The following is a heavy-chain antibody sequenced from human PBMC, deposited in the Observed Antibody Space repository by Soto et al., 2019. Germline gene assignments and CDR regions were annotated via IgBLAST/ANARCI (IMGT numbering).Heavy chain of an antibody. CDR2: IIPILGIA. CDR1: EGTFSSYT. J-gene: IGHJ6*03. V-gene: IGHV1-69*02. CDR3: ARGSSSTSFDYYYYMDV. Sequence: QVQLVQSGAEVKKPGSSVKVSCKASEGTFSSYTISWVRQAPGQGLEWMGRIIPILGIANYAQKFQGRVTITADKSTSTAYMELSSLRSEDTAVYYCARGSSSTSFDYYYYMDVWGKGTTVTVSS. D-gene: IGHD2-2*01.